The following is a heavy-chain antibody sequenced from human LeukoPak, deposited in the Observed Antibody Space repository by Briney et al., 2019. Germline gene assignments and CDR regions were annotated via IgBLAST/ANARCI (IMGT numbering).Heavy chain of an antibody. J-gene: IGHJ3*02. Sequence: AGGSLRLSWAASGFTFSSYAMSWVRQAPGKGLEWVSAISGSGGSTYYADSVKGRFTISRDNSKNTLYLQMNSLRAEDTAVYYCAKDRSLSGPNDAFDIWGQGTMVTVSS. CDR2: ISGSGGST. CDR1: GFTFSSYA. V-gene: IGHV3-23*01. CDR3: AKDRSLSGPNDAFDI. D-gene: IGHD1-26*01.